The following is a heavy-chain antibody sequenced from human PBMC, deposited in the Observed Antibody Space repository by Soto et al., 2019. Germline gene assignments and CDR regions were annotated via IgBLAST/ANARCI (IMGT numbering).Heavy chain of an antibody. CDR3: ARVSVSSYQFDY. V-gene: IGHV3-74*01. CDR2: INPDGSST. Sequence: EVQLVESGGGLVQPGGSLRLSCAASGFTFSSYWMHWVRQAPGKGLLWVSRINPDGSSTSYADSVKGRFTISRDNAKNTLYLEMNSLRAEDTAVYYCARVSVSSYQFDYWGQGTLVTVSS. CDR1: GFTFSSYW. D-gene: IGHD2-2*01. J-gene: IGHJ4*02.